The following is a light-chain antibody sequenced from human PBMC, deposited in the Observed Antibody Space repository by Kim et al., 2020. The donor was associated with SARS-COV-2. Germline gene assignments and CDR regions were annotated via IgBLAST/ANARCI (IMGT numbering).Light chain of an antibody. J-gene: IGLJ2*01. Sequence: VSPGQTASVTCSGDKLGDKYACWYQQKPGQSPVLVIYQDSKRPSGIPERFSGSNSGNTATLTISGTQAMDEADYYCQAWDSSTVVFGGGTQLTVL. CDR2: QDS. V-gene: IGLV3-1*01. CDR3: QAWDSSTVV. CDR1: KLGDKY.